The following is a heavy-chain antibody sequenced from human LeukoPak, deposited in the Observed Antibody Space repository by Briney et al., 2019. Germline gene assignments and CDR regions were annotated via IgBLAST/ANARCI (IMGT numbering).Heavy chain of an antibody. CDR2: IIPIFGTP. CDR3: ARDLRLGMEFSPVGYFDY. J-gene: IGHJ4*02. Sequence: ASVKVSCKASRGTFSSYAISWVRRAPGQGLEWMGGIIPIFGTPNYAQKFQGRVTITTDESTSTAYMELSSLRSEDTAMYYCARDLRLGMEFSPVGYFDYWGQGTLVTVSS. CDR1: RGTFSSYA. D-gene: IGHD7-27*01. V-gene: IGHV1-69*05.